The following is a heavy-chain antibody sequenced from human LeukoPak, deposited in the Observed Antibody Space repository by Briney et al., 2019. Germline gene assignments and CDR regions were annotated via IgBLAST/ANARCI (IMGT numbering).Heavy chain of an antibody. CDR3: ARGRTRSSTSCLGY. J-gene: IGHJ4*02. Sequence: GASVKVSCKASGYTFTSYDINWVRQATGQGLEWMGWMNPNSGNTGYAQKFQGRVTITRSTSISTAYMELSSLRSEDTAVYYCARGRTRSSTSCLGYWGQGTLVTVSS. CDR1: GYTFTSYD. CDR2: MNPNSGNT. V-gene: IGHV1-8*03. D-gene: IGHD2-2*01.